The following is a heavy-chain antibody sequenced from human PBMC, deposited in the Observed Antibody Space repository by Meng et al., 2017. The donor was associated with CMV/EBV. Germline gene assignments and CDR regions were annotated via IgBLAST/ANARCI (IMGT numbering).Heavy chain of an antibody. J-gene: IGHJ3*02. CDR1: GFTFSSYD. D-gene: IGHD5-18*01. CDR2: IGTAGDT. Sequence: GGSLRLSCAASGFTFSSYDMHWVRQATGKGLEWVSAIGTAGDTYYPGSVKGRFTISRDNAKNSLYLQMNSLRAEDTAVYYCARDSSKYSAMVPDSAFDIWGQGTMVTVSS. V-gene: IGHV3-13*01. CDR3: ARDSSKYSAMVPDSAFDI.